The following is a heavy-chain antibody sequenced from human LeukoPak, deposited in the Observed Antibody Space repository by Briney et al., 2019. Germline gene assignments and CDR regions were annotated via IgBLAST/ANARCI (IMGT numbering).Heavy chain of an antibody. D-gene: IGHD5-24*01. CDR3: ASGLRDGYNSSDY. V-gene: IGHV3-23*01. CDR1: GFTFSSYV. Sequence: GGSLRLSCAASGFTFSSYVMSWVRQAPGKGLEWVSAISGSGGGTYYADSVKGRFTISRDNSKKTLYLQMNSLRAEDTAVYYCASGLRDGYNSSDYWGQGTLVTVSS. CDR2: ISGSGGGT. J-gene: IGHJ4*02.